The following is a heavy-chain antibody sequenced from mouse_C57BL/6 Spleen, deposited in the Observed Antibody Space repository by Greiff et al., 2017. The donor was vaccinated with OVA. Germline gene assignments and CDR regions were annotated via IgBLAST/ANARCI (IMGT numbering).Heavy chain of an antibody. V-gene: IGHV1-69*01. Sequence: VQLQQSGAELVMPGASVKLSCKASGYTFTSYWMHWVKQRPGQGLEWIGEIDPSDSYTNYNQKFKGKSTLTVDKSSSTAYMQLSSLTSEDSAVYYCARVVAGKYYFDYWGQGTTLTVSS. CDR2: IDPSDSYT. J-gene: IGHJ2*01. CDR1: GYTFTSYW. CDR3: ARVVAGKYYFDY. D-gene: IGHD1-1*01.